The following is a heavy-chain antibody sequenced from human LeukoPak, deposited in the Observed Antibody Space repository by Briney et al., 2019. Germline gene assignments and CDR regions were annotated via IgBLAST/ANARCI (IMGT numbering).Heavy chain of an antibody. CDR2: IYYSRST. CDR1: GGSISSYY. D-gene: IGHD3-3*01. V-gene: IGHV4-59*01. J-gene: IGHJ6*03. Sequence: PSETLSLTCTVSGGSISSYYWSWIRQPPGKGLEWIGYIYYSRSTNYNPSLKSRVTISVDTSKNQFSLKLSSVTAADTAVYYCARVQTYYDFWSGYTTTPYYYYYMDVWGKGTTVTVSS. CDR3: ARVQTYYDFWSGYTTTPYYYYYMDV.